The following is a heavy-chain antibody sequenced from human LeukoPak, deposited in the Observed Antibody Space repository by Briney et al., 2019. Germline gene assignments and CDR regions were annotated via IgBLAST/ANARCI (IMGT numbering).Heavy chain of an antibody. CDR3: ARGPSGSYGYFGY. Sequence: SQTLSLTCAISGDSFSSNSAIWSWIRQSPSRGLEWLGRTYYRSKWYDDYAVSVKSRITINPDPSKNQISLQLNSVTPHDTAGYYCARGPSGSYGYFGYWGRGTLVTVSS. V-gene: IGHV6-1*01. CDR1: GDSFSSNSAI. J-gene: IGHJ4*02. D-gene: IGHD1-26*01. CDR2: TYYRSKWYD.